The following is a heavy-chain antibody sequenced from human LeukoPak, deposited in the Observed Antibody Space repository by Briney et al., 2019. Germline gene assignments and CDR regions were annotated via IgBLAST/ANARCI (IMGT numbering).Heavy chain of an antibody. Sequence: GGSLRLSCAASGFTFSSYSMNWVRQAPGRGLEWVANINKDGSETYYLDSVRGRFTVSRDNAKNSLYLQMNTLGAEDTAVYYCVRELVVGPAEYFQNWGQGTLVTVSS. CDR1: GFTFSSYS. CDR2: INKDGSET. D-gene: IGHD2-15*01. J-gene: IGHJ1*01. V-gene: IGHV3-7*01. CDR3: VRELVVGPAEYFQN.